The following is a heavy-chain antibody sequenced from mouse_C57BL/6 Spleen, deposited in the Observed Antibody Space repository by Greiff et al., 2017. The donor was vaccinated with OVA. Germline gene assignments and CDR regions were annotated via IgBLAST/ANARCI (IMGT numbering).Heavy chain of an antibody. CDR2: IRSKSSNYAT. Sequence: GGGLVQPKGSLKLSCAASGFTFTTYAMHWVRQAPGKGLEWVARIRSKSSNYATYYADSVKDRFTISRDDSQSMLYLQMNNLKTEDTAMYYCVRDNYYGSSYYFDYWGQGTTLTVSS. D-gene: IGHD1-1*01. V-gene: IGHV10-3*01. J-gene: IGHJ2*01. CDR1: GFTFTTYA. CDR3: VRDNYYGSSYYFDY.